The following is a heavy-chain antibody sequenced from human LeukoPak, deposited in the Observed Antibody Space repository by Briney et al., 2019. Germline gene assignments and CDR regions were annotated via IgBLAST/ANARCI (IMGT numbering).Heavy chain of an antibody. CDR2: IFYSGST. V-gene: IGHV4-59*01. CDR1: GASISSYY. Sequence: PSETLSLTCTVSGASISSYYWSWIRQPPGKGLEWIGYIFYSGSTNYNPSLKSRVTMSVDTSKNQFSLRLSSVTAADTAVYYCARGPDYGDHLSSEYYYYGMDVWGQGTTVTVSS. CDR3: ARGPDYGDHLSSEYYYYGMDV. J-gene: IGHJ6*02. D-gene: IGHD4-17*01.